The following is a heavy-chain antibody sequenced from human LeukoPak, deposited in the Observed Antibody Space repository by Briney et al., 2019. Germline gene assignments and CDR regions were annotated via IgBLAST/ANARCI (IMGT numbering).Heavy chain of an antibody. CDR1: GGSISSYY. Sequence: PSETLSLTCTVSGGSISSYYWSWIRQPPGKGLEWIGYIYYSGSTNYNPSLKSRVTISVDTSKNQFSLKLSSVTAADTAVYYCARQSVGDFWSGYSPGWFDPWGQGTLVTVSS. D-gene: IGHD3-3*01. V-gene: IGHV4-59*01. CDR3: ARQSVGDFWSGYSPGWFDP. CDR2: IYYSGST. J-gene: IGHJ5*02.